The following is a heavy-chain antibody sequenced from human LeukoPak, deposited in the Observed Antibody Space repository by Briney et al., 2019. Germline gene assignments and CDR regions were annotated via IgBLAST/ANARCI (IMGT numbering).Heavy chain of an antibody. CDR1: GFTFSSYG. CDR2: IKQDGSEK. Sequence: PGGSLRLSCAASGFTFSSYGMHWVRQAPGKGLEWVANIKQDGSEKYYVDSVKGRFTISRDNAKNSLYLQMNSLRAEDTAVYYCARETSSRFFDYWGQGTLLTVSS. J-gene: IGHJ4*02. V-gene: IGHV3-7*01. CDR3: ARETSSRFFDY.